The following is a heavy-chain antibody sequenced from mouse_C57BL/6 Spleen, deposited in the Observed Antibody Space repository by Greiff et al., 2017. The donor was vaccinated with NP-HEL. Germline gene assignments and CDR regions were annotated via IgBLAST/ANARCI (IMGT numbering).Heavy chain of an antibody. CDR3: ARGSRGSSYGYFDV. CDR1: GYTFTSYW. D-gene: IGHD1-1*01. V-gene: IGHV1-69*01. CDR2: IDPSDSYT. J-gene: IGHJ1*03. Sequence: QVQLQQPGAELVMPGASVKLSCKASGYTFTSYWMHWVKQRPGQGLEWIGEIDPSDSYTNYNQKFKGKSTLTVDKSSSTAYMQLSSLTSEDSAVYYCARGSRGSSYGYFDVWGTGTTVTVSS.